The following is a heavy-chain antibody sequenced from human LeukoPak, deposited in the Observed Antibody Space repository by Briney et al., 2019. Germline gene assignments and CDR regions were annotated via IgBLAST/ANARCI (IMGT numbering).Heavy chain of an antibody. CDR1: GGSISSSSYY. Sequence: SETLSLTCTVSGGSISSSSYYWGWIRQPPGKGLEWIGSIYYSGSTYYNPSLKSRVTISVDTSKNQFSLKLSSVTAADTAVYYCARFQLSNYYDSSGYLDYWGQGTLVTVSS. CDR3: ARFQLSNYYDSSGYLDY. D-gene: IGHD3-22*01. V-gene: IGHV4-39*01. CDR2: IYYSGST. J-gene: IGHJ4*02.